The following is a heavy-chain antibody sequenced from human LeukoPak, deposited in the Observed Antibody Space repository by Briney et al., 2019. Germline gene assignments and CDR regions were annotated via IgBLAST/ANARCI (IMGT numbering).Heavy chain of an antibody. D-gene: IGHD2-8*01. CDR3: ARRFGTSPGFDS. J-gene: IGHJ4*02. CDR2: IYPGDSDI. V-gene: IGHV5-51*01. Sequence: GESLKISCEGSGYSFTNYWIGWVRQMSGKGLDWMGIIYPGDSDIRYSPSFQGQVTISADKSINTAYLQWSSLKASDTAMYYCARRFGTSPGFDSWGRGTLVTVSS. CDR1: GYSFTNYW.